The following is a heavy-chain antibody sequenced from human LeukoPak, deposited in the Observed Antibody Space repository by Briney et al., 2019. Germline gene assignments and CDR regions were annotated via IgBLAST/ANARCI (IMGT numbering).Heavy chain of an antibody. CDR2: VSGSGRST. Sequence: GGSQRLSCAASAFTFRPFAMIWVRQAPGKGLEWVSTVSGSGRSTYYADSVKGRFTISRDNSNNTLFLQMNSLRAEDTAVYYCAKGAASRGYTYVANWGQGTLVTVSS. V-gene: IGHV3-23*01. CDR1: AFTFRPFA. J-gene: IGHJ4*02. D-gene: IGHD5-18*01. CDR3: AKGAASRGYTYVAN.